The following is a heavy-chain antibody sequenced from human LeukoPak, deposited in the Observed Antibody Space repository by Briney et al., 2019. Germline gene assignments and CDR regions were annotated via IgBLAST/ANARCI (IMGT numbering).Heavy chain of an antibody. J-gene: IGHJ4*02. CDR2: ISGSGGST. CDR3: AKMGFLEWYSDY. V-gene: IGHV3-23*01. CDR1: GFTFSSYS. D-gene: IGHD3-3*01. Sequence: GGSLRLSCAPSGFTFSSYSMSWVREAPGKGLEWVSAISGSGGSTYYADSVKGRFTVSRDNAKNTLYLQMNSLRAEDTAVYYCAKMGFLEWYSDYWGQGTLVTVSS.